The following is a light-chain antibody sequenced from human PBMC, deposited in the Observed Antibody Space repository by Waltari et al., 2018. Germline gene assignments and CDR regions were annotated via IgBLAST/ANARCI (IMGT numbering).Light chain of an antibody. V-gene: IGKV1-39*01. J-gene: IGKJ1*01. CDR3: QQSYSSPWT. Sequence: IQMTQSPPALSASVGDRVAITCRASQSISDYLHWYQQKPGKAPRVLIYTASSLQRGVPTIFSGSGSGTEFTLTISTLQPEDAATYYCQQSYSSPWTFGQGTKVEIK. CDR2: TAS. CDR1: QSISDY.